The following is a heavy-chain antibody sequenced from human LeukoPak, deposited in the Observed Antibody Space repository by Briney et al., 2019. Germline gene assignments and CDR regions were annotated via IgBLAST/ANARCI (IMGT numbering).Heavy chain of an antibody. CDR2: ISYDGSNK. CDR3: AKEGRSTTPGY. J-gene: IGHJ4*02. Sequence: EPGRSLRLSCAASGFTFSSYAMHWVRQAPGKGLEWVAVISYDGSNKYYADSVKGRFTISRENSKKTLYLQMNSLRAEDTAVYYCAKEGRSTTPGYWGQGTLVTVSS. CDR1: GFTFSSYA. D-gene: IGHD6-13*01. V-gene: IGHV3-30-3*01.